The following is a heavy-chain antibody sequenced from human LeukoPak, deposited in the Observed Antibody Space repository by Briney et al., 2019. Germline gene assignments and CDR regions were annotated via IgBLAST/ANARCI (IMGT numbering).Heavy chain of an antibody. J-gene: IGHJ4*02. Sequence: PGGSLRLSCAASGFTVSSNYMSWVRQAPGKGLEWVSYIGSSSNNIYYADSVKGRFTISRDNAKNSLFLQMNSLRAEDTAVYYCAKSRCTSVDCYTFDSWGRGTLVTVSS. V-gene: IGHV3-21*01. CDR2: IGSSSNNI. D-gene: IGHD2-2*02. CDR3: AKSRCTSVDCYTFDS. CDR1: GFTVSSNY.